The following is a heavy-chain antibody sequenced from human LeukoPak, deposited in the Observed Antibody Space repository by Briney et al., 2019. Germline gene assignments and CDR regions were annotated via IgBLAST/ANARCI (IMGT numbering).Heavy chain of an antibody. CDR2: ISSSSSYI. D-gene: IGHD2-2*02. J-gene: IGHJ6*02. CDR1: GFTFSSYS. V-gene: IGHV3-21*01. CDR3: ARVAVGYCSSTSCYTVATIYYGMDV. Sequence: PGGSLRLSCAASGFTFSSYSMNWVRQAPGKGLEWVSSISSSSSYIYYADSVKGRFTISRDNAKNSLYLQMNSLRAEDTAVYYCARVAVGYCSSTSCYTVATIYYGMDVWGQGTTVTVSS.